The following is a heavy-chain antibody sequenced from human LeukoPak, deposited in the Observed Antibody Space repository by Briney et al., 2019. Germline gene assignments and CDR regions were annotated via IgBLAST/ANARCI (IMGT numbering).Heavy chain of an antibody. Sequence: PGGSLRLSCEASGFTFHNHGMSWVRQAPGKGLEWVSVISGSSSKTYYADSVRGRFTVSRDNAKNSLYLQMNSLRAEDTAVYYCAREDCSGGSCYDVPTNWGQGTLVTVSS. CDR2: ISGSSSKT. D-gene: IGHD2-15*01. J-gene: IGHJ4*02. CDR1: GFTFHNHG. CDR3: AREDCSGGSCYDVPTN. V-gene: IGHV3-21*01.